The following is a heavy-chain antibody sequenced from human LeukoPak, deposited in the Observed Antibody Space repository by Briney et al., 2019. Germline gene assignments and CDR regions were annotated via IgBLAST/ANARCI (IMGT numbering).Heavy chain of an antibody. J-gene: IGHJ4*02. CDR3: ARDQSGYSSSWSPDYFDY. CDR1: GGSISSYY. Sequence: SETLSLTCTVSGGSISSYYWSWIRQPAGKGLEWIGRIYTSGSTNYNPSLKSRVTMSVDTSKNQFSLKLSSVTAADTAVYYCARDQSGYSSSWSPDYFDYWGQGTPVTVSS. D-gene: IGHD6-13*01. V-gene: IGHV4-4*07. CDR2: IYTSGST.